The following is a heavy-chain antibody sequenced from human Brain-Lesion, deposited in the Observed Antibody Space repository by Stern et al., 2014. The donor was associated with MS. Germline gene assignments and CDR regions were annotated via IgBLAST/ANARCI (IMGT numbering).Heavy chain of an antibody. CDR3: VRPDIMGTIWN. V-gene: IGHV4-39*01. CDR2: VYYTGST. J-gene: IGHJ4*02. CDR1: GGSITSSSYY. D-gene: IGHD1-26*01. Sequence: QVQLVESGPGLVKPSETLSLTCTVSGGSITSSSYYWGWIRQPPGRGLEYIGTVYYTGSTFYDPSLKSRVTISVDTSKNLVALKLPSVTAADTAVYYCVRPDIMGTIWNWGQGTLVTVSS.